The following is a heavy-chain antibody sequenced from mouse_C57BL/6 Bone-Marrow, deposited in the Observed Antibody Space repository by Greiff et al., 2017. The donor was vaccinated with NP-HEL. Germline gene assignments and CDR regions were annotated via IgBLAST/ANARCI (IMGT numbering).Heavy chain of an antibody. CDR3: ASDCGSSYRYFDV. CDR1: GYTFTSYW. Sequence: QVQLQQSGAELVKPGASVKLSCKASGYTFTSYWMHWVKQRPGQGLEWIGMIHPNSGSTNYNEKFKSKATLTVDKSSSTAYMQLSSLTSEDSAVYYCASDCGSSYRYFDVWGTGTTVTVSS. J-gene: IGHJ1*03. D-gene: IGHD1-1*01. V-gene: IGHV1-64*01. CDR2: IHPNSGST.